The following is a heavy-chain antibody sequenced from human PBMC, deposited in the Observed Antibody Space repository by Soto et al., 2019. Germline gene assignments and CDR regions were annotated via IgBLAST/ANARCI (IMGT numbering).Heavy chain of an antibody. CDR3: ARGRYCLTGRCFPNWFDS. Sequence: SETLSLTCSVSGDSISTVDYFWAWIRQPPGQALEYIGYIYKSTTTYYNPSFESRVAISLDASKSQFSLNVTSVTAADTAVYFCARGRYCLTGRCFPNWFDSWGQGTLVTVSS. CDR2: IYKSTTT. J-gene: IGHJ5*01. D-gene: IGHD2-15*01. V-gene: IGHV4-30-4*01. CDR1: GDSISTVDYF.